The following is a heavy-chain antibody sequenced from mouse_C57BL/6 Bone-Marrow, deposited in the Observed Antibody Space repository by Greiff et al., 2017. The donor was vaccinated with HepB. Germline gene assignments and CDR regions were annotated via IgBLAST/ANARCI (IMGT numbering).Heavy chain of an antibody. CDR1: GYTFTDYY. Sequence: VKLQQSGAELVRPGASVKLSCKASGYTFTDYYINWVKQRPGQGLEWIARIYPGSGNTYYNEKFKGKATLTAEKSSSTAYMQFSSLTSEDSAVYFCARGGGPRAWFAYWGQGTLVTVSA. J-gene: IGHJ3*01. CDR3: ARGGGPRAWFAY. V-gene: IGHV1-76*01. CDR2: IYPGSGNT.